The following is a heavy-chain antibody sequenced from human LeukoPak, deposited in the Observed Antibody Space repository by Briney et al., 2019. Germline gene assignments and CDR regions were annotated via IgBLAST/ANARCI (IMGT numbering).Heavy chain of an antibody. CDR2: IS. D-gene: IGHD3-10*01. Sequence: GGSLRLSCEASGFTFSTHTMNWVRQAPGKGLEWVAIISYYADSVKGRFTISRDNAKNSLYLQMNSLRAEDTAVYYCARVPYLSFGEAYFDYWGQGTLVTVSS. V-gene: IGHV3-21*06. CDR1: GFTFSTHT. J-gene: IGHJ4*02. CDR3: ARVPYLSFGEAYFDY.